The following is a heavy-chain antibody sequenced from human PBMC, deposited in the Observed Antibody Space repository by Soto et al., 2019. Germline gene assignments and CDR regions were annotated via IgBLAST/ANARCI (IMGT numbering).Heavy chain of an antibody. Sequence: ASVKVSCKASGYTFTSYYMHWVRQAPGQGLEWMGIINPSGGSTSYAQKFQGRVTMTRDTSTSTVYMELSSLRSEDTAVYYCARYLKQQQIYYYGMDVWGQGTTVTVSS. D-gene: IGHD6-13*01. CDR3: ARYLKQQQIYYYGMDV. CDR2: INPSGGST. CDR1: GYTFTSYY. J-gene: IGHJ6*02. V-gene: IGHV1-46*01.